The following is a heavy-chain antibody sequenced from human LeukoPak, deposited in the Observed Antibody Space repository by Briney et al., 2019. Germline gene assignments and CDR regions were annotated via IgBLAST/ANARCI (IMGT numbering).Heavy chain of an antibody. CDR3: ASQGRVVVAATDY. Sequence: PGGSLRLSCAASGFTFNTYAMNWVRHAPGKGLEWVSAISGSGGSTYYADSVKGRFTISRDNSKNTLYLQMNSLRVEDTAVYYCASQGRVVVAATDYWGQGTLVTVSS. D-gene: IGHD2-15*01. CDR2: ISGSGGST. CDR1: GFTFNTYA. V-gene: IGHV3-23*01. J-gene: IGHJ4*02.